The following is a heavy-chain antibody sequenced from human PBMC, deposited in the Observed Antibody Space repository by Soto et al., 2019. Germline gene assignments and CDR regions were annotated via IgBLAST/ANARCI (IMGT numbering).Heavy chain of an antibody. J-gene: IGHJ6*02. D-gene: IGHD4-17*01. CDR3: ARALGTTVVNYYYYGMDV. V-gene: IGHV4-59*01. CDR2: IYYSGST. CDR1: GGSISSYY. Sequence: PSETLSLTCTVSGGSISSYYWSWIRQPPGKGLEWSGYIYYSGSTNYNPTLKSRVTLSVDTSKNQFSLKLSSVTAADTAVYYCARALGTTVVNYYYYGMDVWGQGTTVTVSS.